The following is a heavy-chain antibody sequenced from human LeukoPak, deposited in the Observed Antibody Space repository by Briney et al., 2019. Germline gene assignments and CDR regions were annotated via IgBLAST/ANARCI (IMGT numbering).Heavy chain of an antibody. J-gene: IGHJ4*02. CDR1: GFTFSTYG. CDR3: AKARHPNGDYHYFEN. Sequence: GGSLRLSCAASGFTFSTYGMHWVRQAPGRGLEWVAVILYDGSNKLCADSVKGRFTISRDISKDTLFLQMNSLRPEDTAIYYCAKARHPNGDYHYFENWGQGTLVTVSS. V-gene: IGHV3-30*18. D-gene: IGHD4-17*01. CDR2: ILYDGSNK.